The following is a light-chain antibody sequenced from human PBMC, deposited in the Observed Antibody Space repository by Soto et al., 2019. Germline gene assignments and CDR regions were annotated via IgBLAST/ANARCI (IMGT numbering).Light chain of an antibody. CDR1: SRDVGSYNL. V-gene: IGLV2-23*01. CDR2: EGS. CDR3: CSYAGSSTVV. J-gene: IGLJ2*01. Sequence: QSALTPPASVSGSPGQSITISCTGPSRDVGSYNLVSWYQQHPGKAPKLMIYEGSKRPSGVSNRFSGSKSGNTASLTISGLQAEDEADYYCCSYAGSSTVVFGGGTKLTVL.